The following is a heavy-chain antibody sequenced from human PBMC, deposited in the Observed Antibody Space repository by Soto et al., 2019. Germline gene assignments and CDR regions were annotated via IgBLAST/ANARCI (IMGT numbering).Heavy chain of an antibody. CDR2: INHSGST. J-gene: IGHJ6*03. CDR1: GGSFSGYY. Sequence: SETLSLTCAVYGGSFSGYYWSWIRQPPGKGLEWIGEINHSGSTNYNPSLKSRVTISVDTSKNQFSLKLSSVTAADTAVYYCARGLRGYSGYDSDKSEGYYYYMDVWGKGTTVTVSS. CDR3: ARGLRGYSGYDSDKSEGYYYYMDV. D-gene: IGHD5-12*01. V-gene: IGHV4-34*01.